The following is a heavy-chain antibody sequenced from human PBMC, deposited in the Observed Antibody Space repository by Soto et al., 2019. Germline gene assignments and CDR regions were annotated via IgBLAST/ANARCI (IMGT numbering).Heavy chain of an antibody. CDR2: MNPNSGNT. V-gene: IGHV1-8*01. Sequence: ASVKVSCKASGYTFTSYDINWLRQATGQGLEWMGWMNPNSGNTGYAQKFQGRVTMTRNTSISTAYMELSSLRSEDTAVYYCARGTNWNDRYYYMDVWGKGTTVTVSS. CDR3: ARGTNWNDRYYYMDV. D-gene: IGHD1-1*01. CDR1: GYTFTSYD. J-gene: IGHJ6*03.